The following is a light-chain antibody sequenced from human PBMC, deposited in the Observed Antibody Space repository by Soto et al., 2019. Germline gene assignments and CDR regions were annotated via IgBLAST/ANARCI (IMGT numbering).Light chain of an antibody. J-gene: IGKJ5*01. CDR2: DTS. Sequence: VVLTQSPATLSLSPGERGSLSCGASQSVSSSYVAWYHHKPGLPPRLLIHDTSSREIGIPDMLSGSKSGTKCTRTIRRMEPEDVGMYYCQQYGSSPITFGQGTRLEIK. CDR3: QQYGSSPIT. V-gene: IGKV3D-20*01. CDR1: QSVSSSY.